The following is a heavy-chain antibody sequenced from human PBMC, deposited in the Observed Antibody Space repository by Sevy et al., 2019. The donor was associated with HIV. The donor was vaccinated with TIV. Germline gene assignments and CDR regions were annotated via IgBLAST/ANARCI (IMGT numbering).Heavy chain of an antibody. CDR1: GFTFSSAW. D-gene: IGHD5-12*01. CDR3: ITDPGYSGYDEEGINYYYYGMDV. Sequence: GGSLRLSCAASGFTFSSAWMSWVRQAPGKGLEWVGRIKSKIDGGTIDYAAPVKGRFAISREESKNTLYLQMSSLKTEDTAVHYCITDPGYSGYDEEGINYYYYGMDVWGQGTTVTVSS. CDR2: IKSKIDGGTI. J-gene: IGHJ6*02. V-gene: IGHV3-15*01.